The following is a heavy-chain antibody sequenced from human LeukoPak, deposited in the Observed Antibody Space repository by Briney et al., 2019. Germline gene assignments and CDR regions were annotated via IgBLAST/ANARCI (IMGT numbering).Heavy chain of an antibody. CDR1: GGSFSGYY. J-gene: IGHJ4*02. D-gene: IGHD4-17*01. CDR3: ARGARHGDYAPDYFDY. V-gene: IGHV4-34*01. CDR2: INHSGST. Sequence: SETLSLTCAVYGGSFSGYYWSWIRQPPGKGLEWIGEINHSGSTNYNPSLKSRVTISVDTSKNQFSLKLSSVTAADTAVYYCARGARHGDYAPDYFDYWGQGTLVTVSS.